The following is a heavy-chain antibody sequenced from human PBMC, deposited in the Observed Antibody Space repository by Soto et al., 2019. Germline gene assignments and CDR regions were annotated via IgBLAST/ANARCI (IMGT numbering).Heavy chain of an antibody. V-gene: IGHV1-69*02. J-gene: IGHJ4*02. CDR3: AASYGSGSRAFDY. Sequence: QVQLVQSGPEVKMPGSSVKVSCKASGDTFNSYTINWVRQAPGQGLQWMGRTIPILAMSNYALKFQGRVTITADKSTTTAYMELSRLISDDTAVYYCAASYGSGSRAFDYWGQGTLVTVSS. CDR1: GDTFNSYT. CDR2: TIPILAMS. D-gene: IGHD3-10*01.